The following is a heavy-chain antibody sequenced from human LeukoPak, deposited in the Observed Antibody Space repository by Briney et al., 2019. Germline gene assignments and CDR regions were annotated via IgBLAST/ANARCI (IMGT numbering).Heavy chain of an antibody. V-gene: IGHV4-34*01. D-gene: IGHD3-22*01. CDR3: ARGDKWFINY. CDR1: GGSFSGYY. J-gene: IGHJ4*02. Sequence: PSETLSLTCAVYGGSFSGYYWSWIRQPPGKGLEWIGEINHSGSTNYNPSLKSRVTISVDTSKNQFSLKLSSVTAADTAVYYCARGDKWFINYWGQGTLVTVSS. CDR2: INHSGST.